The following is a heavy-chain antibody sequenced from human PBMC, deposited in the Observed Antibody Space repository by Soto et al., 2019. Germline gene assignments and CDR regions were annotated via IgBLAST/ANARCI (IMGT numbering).Heavy chain of an antibody. CDR3: ARQRYNSDWYAPDY. D-gene: IGHD6-19*01. V-gene: IGHV5-51*01. Sequence: PGESLKISCKGSGYSFTSYWIGWVRQMPGKGLEWMGMIYSVDSDARYSPSFQGQVTISVDRSINTAYLQWSSLKASDTAMYYCARQRYNSDWYAPDYWGQGTLVTVSS. CDR2: IYSVDSDA. CDR1: GYSFTSYW. J-gene: IGHJ4*02.